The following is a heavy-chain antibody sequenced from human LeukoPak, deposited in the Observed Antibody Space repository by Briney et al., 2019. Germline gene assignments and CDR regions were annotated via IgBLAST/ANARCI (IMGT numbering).Heavy chain of an antibody. CDR3: ARVQAVTGLNRFDP. D-gene: IGHD4-17*01. V-gene: IGHV4-30-2*01. Sequence: PSQTLSLTCAVSGGSISSGGYSWSWIRQPPGKGLEWIGYIYHSGSTYYNPSLKSRVTISVDRSKNQFSLKLSSVTAADTAVYYCARVQAVTGLNRFDPWGQGTLVTVSS. CDR2: IYHSGST. CDR1: GGSISSGGYS. J-gene: IGHJ5*02.